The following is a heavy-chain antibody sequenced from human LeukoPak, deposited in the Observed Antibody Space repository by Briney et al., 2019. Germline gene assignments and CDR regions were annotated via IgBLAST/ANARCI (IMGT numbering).Heavy chain of an antibody. Sequence: ASVKVSCKASGSALSGSYLHWVRQAPGQGREWMGWINPKSGGTNYAQKFQGRVTMTTDTSTSTAYMELRSLRSDDTAVYYCASGYIAAAARNYYYYYMDVWGKGTTVTVSS. CDR3: ASGYIAAAARNYYYYYMDV. CDR2: INPKSGGT. J-gene: IGHJ6*03. CDR1: GSALSGSY. D-gene: IGHD6-13*01. V-gene: IGHV1-2*02.